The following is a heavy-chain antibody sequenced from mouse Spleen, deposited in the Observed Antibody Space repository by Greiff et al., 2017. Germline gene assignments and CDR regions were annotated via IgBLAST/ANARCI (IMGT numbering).Heavy chain of an antibody. V-gene: IGHV5-12*01. J-gene: IGHJ1*03. CDR3: ARQGDWDDWYFDV. CDR1: GFTFSDYY. Sequence: EVHLVESGGGLVQPGGSLKLSCAASGFTFSDYYMYWVRQTPEKRLEWVAYISNGGGSTYYPDTVKGRFTISRDNAKNTLYLQMSRLKSEDTAMYYCARQGDWDDWYFDVWGTGTTVTVSS. CDR2: ISNGGGST. D-gene: IGHD4-1*01.